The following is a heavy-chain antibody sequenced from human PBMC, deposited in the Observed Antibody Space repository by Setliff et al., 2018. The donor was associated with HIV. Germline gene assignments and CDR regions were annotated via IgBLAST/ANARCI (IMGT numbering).Heavy chain of an antibody. Sequence: SETLSLTCTVSGDTDFYWNWIRQPPGKGLEWIGYIHASGKTNYNPSLKSRVTLALDTSEMHFSLHLTSVTAADTAVYYCARYYGSGTYHRWFDPWGQGTPVTVSS. CDR1: GDTDFY. V-gene: IGHV4-4*09. D-gene: IGHD3-10*01. J-gene: IGHJ5*02. CDR2: IHASGKT. CDR3: ARYYGSGTYHRWFDP.